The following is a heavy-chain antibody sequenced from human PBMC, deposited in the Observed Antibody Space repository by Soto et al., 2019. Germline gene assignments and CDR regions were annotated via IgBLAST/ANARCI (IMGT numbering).Heavy chain of an antibody. J-gene: IGHJ4*02. CDR2: ISYDGSNK. Sequence: PGGSLRLSCAASGFTFSSYGMHWVRQAPGKGLEWVAVISYDGSNKYYADSVKGRFTISRDNSKNTLYLQMNSLRAEDTAVYYCEKDADPSGSYYFDYWGQGTLVTVSS. CDR3: EKDADPSGSYYFDY. D-gene: IGHD1-26*01. V-gene: IGHV3-30*18. CDR1: GFTFSSYG.